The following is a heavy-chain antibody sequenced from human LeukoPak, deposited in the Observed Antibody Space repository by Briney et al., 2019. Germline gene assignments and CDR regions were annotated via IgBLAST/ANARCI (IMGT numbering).Heavy chain of an antibody. V-gene: IGHV1-69*05. CDR3: ARDQSAAGHFDY. J-gene: IGHJ4*02. CDR2: IIPIFGTA. CDR1: GGTFSSYA. Sequence: ASVKVSCKASGGTFSSYAISWVRQAPGQGLEWMGGIIPIFGTANYAQKFQGRVTITTDESTSTAYMELSSLGSEDTAVYYCARDQSAAGHFDYWGQGTLVTVSS. D-gene: IGHD6-13*01.